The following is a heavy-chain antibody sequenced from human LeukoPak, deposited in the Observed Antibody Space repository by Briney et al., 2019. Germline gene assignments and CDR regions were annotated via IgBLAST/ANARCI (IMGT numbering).Heavy chain of an antibody. Sequence: HSGGSLRLSCAASGFTFSSYEMNWVRQAPGKGLEWVSYISSSGSTIYYADSVKGRFTISRDNAKNSLYLQMNSLRAEDTAVYYCARSYYYDSSGYYTSTSFDYRGQGTLVTVSS. CDR1: GFTFSSYE. V-gene: IGHV3-48*03. D-gene: IGHD3-22*01. CDR3: ARSYYYDSSGYYTSTSFDY. CDR2: ISSSGSTI. J-gene: IGHJ4*02.